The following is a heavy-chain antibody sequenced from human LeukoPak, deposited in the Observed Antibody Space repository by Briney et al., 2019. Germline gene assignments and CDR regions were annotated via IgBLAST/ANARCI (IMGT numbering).Heavy chain of an antibody. CDR2: IYYSGSP. Sequence: SETLSLTCTVSVVSISSSSYYWGWIRQPPGKGLEWIWSIYYSGSPYYNPSLTSRLTISVETSKNQFSLKLSSVTAADTDVYYCASQSPHCSSTSWRYTGGNFDYWGQGTLVTVSS. D-gene: IGHD2-2*01. V-gene: IGHV4-39*01. CDR3: ASQSPHCSSTSWRYTGGNFDY. CDR1: VVSISSSSYY. J-gene: IGHJ4*02.